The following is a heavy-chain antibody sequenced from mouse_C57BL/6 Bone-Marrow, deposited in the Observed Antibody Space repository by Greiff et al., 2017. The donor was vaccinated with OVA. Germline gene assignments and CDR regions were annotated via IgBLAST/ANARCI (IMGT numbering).Heavy chain of an antibody. CDR1: GYTFTDYY. CDR3: ARPITTVVAGPFDY. V-gene: IGHV1-26*01. Sequence: VQLQQSGPELVKPGASVKISCKASGYTFTDYYMNWVKQSHGKSLEWIGDINPNNGGTSYNQKFKGKATLTVDKSSSTAYMELRSLTSEDSAVYHCARPITTVVAGPFDYWGQGTTLTVSS. J-gene: IGHJ2*01. D-gene: IGHD1-1*01. CDR2: INPNNGGT.